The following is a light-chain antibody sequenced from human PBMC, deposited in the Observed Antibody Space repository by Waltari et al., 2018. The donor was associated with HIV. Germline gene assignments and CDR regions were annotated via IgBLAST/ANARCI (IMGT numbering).Light chain of an antibody. CDR1: ASILYSSNNKNH. J-gene: IGKJ1*01. CDR3: QQYYSTPPWT. V-gene: IGKV4-1*01. Sequence: DIVMTQSPDSLAVSLGARATINCKSSASILYSSNNKNHLAWYQQKPGHPPQLLIYWASTRESGVPDRFSGSGSGTDFTLTISSLQAEDVAVYFCQQYYSTPPWTFGQGTKVEIK. CDR2: WAS.